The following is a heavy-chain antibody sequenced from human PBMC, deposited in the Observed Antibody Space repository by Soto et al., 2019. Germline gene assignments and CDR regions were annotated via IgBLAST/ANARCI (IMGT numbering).Heavy chain of an antibody. J-gene: IGHJ4*02. V-gene: IGHV2-5*02. CDR3: ASSGYDYFGAAIDY. CDR1: GFSLSTSGVG. CDR2: IYWDDDK. Sequence: QITLKESGPTLVKPTQTLTLTCTFSGFSLSTSGVGVGWIRQPPGKALGWLALIYWDDDKRYSPSLKSRLTTTEDTSKNLVVLTMTNMDPVDTATYYGASSGYDYFGAAIDYWGQGTLVTVSS. D-gene: IGHD5-12*01.